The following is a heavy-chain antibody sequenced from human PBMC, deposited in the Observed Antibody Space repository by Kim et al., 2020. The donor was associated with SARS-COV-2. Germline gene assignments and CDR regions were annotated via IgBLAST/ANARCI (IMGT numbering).Heavy chain of an antibody. J-gene: IGHJ4*02. CDR1: GGSISSGGYY. CDR3: ARGPIFGVVKI. V-gene: IGHV4-31*03. D-gene: IGHD3-3*01. CDR2: IYYSGST. Sequence: SETLSLTCTVSGGSISSGGYYWSWIRQHPGKGLEWIGYIYYSGSTYYNPSLKSRVTISVDTSKNQFSLKLSSVTAADTAVYYCARGPIFGVVKIWGQGTLVPVSS.